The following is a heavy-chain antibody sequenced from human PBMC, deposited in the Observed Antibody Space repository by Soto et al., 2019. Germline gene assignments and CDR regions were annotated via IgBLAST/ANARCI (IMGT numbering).Heavy chain of an antibody. CDR1: GGTFSTYA. CDR3: ARQMVDSGWYYGNWFDP. V-gene: IGHV1-69*06. CDR2: IIPIFNTA. J-gene: IGHJ5*02. D-gene: IGHD6-19*01. Sequence: SVKVSCKVSGGTFSTYAISWVRQAPGKGLEWMGGIIPIFNTAKYAQKFQGRVTITADKSTSTAHMELSSLRSEDTAVYYCARQMVDSGWYYGNWFDPWGQGTLVTVSS.